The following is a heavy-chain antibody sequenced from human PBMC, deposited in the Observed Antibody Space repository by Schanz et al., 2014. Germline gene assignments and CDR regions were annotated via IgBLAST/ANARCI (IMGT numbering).Heavy chain of an antibody. D-gene: IGHD2-2*01. CDR2: IEFSGGTT. J-gene: IGHJ4*02. Sequence: EVQLLESGGGLVQPGGSLRLSCTVSGFTVNNYAMNWVRQAPGRGLEWVSGIEFSGGTTYYADSVKGRFTISRDNGKNTLFLQMSSLRAEDTAVYYCAKVAPAATYLDSWGLGTLVTVSS. V-gene: IGHV3-23*01. CDR3: AKVAPAATYLDS. CDR1: GFTVNNYA.